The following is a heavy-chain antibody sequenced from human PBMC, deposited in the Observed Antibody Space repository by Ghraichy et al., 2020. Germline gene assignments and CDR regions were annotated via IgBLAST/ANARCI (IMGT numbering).Heavy chain of an antibody. V-gene: IGHV4-4*07. CDR3: ARDPYPYSSSWAPYYYYGMDV. J-gene: IGHJ6*02. D-gene: IGHD6-13*01. Sequence: SETLSLTCTVSGGSISSYYWSWIRQPAGKGLEWIGRIYTSGSTNYNPSLKSRVTMSVDTSKNQFSLKLSSVTAADTAVYYCARDPYPYSSSWAPYYYYGMDVWGQGTTVTVSS. CDR1: GGSISSYY. CDR2: IYTSGST.